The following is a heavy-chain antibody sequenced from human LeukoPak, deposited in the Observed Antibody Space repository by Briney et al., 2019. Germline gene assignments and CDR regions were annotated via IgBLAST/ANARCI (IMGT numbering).Heavy chain of an antibody. CDR2: IYTSGST. J-gene: IGHJ6*03. Sequence: SQTLSLTCTVSGGSISSGSYYWSWIRQPAGKGLEWIGRIYTSGSTNYNPSLKSRVTISVDTSKNQFSLKLSSVTAADTAVYYCAREDCSSTSCYQVYYYYMDVWGKGTTVTVSS. D-gene: IGHD2-2*01. CDR3: AREDCSSTSCYQVYYYYMDV. V-gene: IGHV4-61*02. CDR1: GGSISSGSYY.